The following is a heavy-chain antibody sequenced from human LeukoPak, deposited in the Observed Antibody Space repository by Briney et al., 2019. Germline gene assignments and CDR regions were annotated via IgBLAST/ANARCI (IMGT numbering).Heavy chain of an antibody. Sequence: GGSLRLSCAASGFTFSTYGMHWVRQAPGKGLEWVAAISNDGNKKYYADSVKGRFTISRDNPKNTLFLQMNSLRAEDTAVYYCAKEGWDKSYWYGRIDYWGQGTLVTVSS. CDR1: GFTFSTYG. CDR2: ISNDGNKK. CDR3: AKEGWDKSYWYGRIDY. D-gene: IGHD2-8*02. V-gene: IGHV3-30*18. J-gene: IGHJ4*02.